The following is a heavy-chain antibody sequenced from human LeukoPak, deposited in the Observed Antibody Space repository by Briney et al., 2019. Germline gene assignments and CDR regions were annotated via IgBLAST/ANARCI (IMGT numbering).Heavy chain of an antibody. CDR2: IYYSGNT. CDR3: ARGSGNDYYGSGPIDKWFDP. D-gene: IGHD3-10*01. Sequence: PSETLSLTCTVSGGTFSSYFWSWIRQPPGKGLEWIGYIYYSGNTNYNPSLKSRVTMSVDTSKNLFSLNLNSVTAADTAVYCCARGSGNDYYGSGPIDKWFDPWGQGTLVTVSS. J-gene: IGHJ5*02. V-gene: IGHV4-59*01. CDR1: GGTFSSYF.